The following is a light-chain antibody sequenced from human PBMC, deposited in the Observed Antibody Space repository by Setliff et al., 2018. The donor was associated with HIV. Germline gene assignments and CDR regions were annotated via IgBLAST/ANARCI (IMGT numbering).Light chain of an antibody. V-gene: IGLV2-23*02. J-gene: IGLJ2*01. CDR3: CSYVFGDTWI. CDR2: DVN. Sequence: QSVLAQPASVSGSPGQSITISCTGSATDVGNYESVSWYQHHPGEVPKLIIYDVNKRPSGISNRFSGSKTGNSASLTISGLHTEDEADYYCCSYVFGDTWIFGGWTK. CDR1: ATDVGNYES.